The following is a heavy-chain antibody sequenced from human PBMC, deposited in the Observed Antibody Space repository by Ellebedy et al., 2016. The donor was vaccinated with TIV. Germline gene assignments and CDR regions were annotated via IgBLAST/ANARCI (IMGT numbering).Heavy chain of an antibody. CDR1: GGSISSTTYY. Sequence: SETLSLTCPVSGGSISSTTYYWGWIRQSPGKGLEWIGSIYYSGSTYYNPSLKCRITISVDTSKNQLSLKVSSVTAADTAVYYCASLFRQETTYYYYGMDVWGQGTTVTVSS. V-gene: IGHV4-39*07. D-gene: IGHD1-1*01. CDR2: IYYSGST. J-gene: IGHJ6*02. CDR3: ASLFRQETTYYYYGMDV.